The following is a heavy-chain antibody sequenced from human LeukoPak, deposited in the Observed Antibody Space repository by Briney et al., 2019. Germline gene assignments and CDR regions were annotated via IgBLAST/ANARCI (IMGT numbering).Heavy chain of an antibody. J-gene: IGHJ4*02. V-gene: IGHV1-18*01. CDR1: GCTFTSYG. Sequence: ASVKVSCKASGCTFTSYGISWVRQAPGQGLEWMGWISAYNGNTNYAQKLQGRVTMTTDTSTSTAYMELRSLRSDDTAVYYCARDLLSWRTYMVGAILSDYWGQGTLVTVSS. CDR2: ISAYNGNT. D-gene: IGHD1-26*01. CDR3: ARDLLSWRTYMVGAILSDY.